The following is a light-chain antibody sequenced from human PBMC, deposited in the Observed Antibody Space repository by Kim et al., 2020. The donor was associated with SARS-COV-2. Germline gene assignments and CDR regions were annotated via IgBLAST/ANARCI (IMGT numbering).Light chain of an antibody. CDR3: QSYDSSIDVV. Sequence: NFMLTQPHSVSESPGKTVTISCTGSSGSIASNYVQWYQQRPGSAPTTVIYEDNQRPSGVPDRFSGSIDSSSNSASLTISGLKTEDEADYYCQSYDSSIDVVFGGGTQLTVL. CDR1: SGSIASNY. CDR2: EDN. V-gene: IGLV6-57*02. J-gene: IGLJ2*01.